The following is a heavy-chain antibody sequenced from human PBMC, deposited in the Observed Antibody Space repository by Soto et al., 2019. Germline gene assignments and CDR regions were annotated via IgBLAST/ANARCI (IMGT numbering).Heavy chain of an antibody. V-gene: IGHV3-23*01. CDR3: AKDRNYPRDQFHY. D-gene: IGHD1-7*01. J-gene: IGHJ4*02. CDR2: ISANGQGI. Sequence: TGGSVRLSCAASGFTFSTYALSWVRQAPGKGLEWVSAISANGQGIYYADSVRGRFTVSRDNSKNTIFLHMDSLRAEDTAVYCCAKDRNYPRDQFHYWGQGTLVTVFS. CDR1: GFTFSTYA.